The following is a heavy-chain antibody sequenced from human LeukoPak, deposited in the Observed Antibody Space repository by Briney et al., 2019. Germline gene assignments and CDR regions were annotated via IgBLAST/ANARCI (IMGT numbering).Heavy chain of an antibody. CDR2: ISRSSSYI. CDR1: GFTFSSYS. Sequence: PGGSLRLSCAASGFTFSSYSMNWVRQAPGKGLEWVSSISRSSSYIYYADSVKGRFTISRDNAKNSLYLQMDSLITEDTALYYCARGRWFGESPFDYWGQGTLVTVSS. D-gene: IGHD3-10*01. V-gene: IGHV3-21*01. J-gene: IGHJ4*02. CDR3: ARGRWFGESPFDY.